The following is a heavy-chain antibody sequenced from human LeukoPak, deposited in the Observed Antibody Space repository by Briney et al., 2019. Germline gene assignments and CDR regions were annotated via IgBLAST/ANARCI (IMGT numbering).Heavy chain of an antibody. CDR3: ARAPITSPFYFDS. Sequence: SGGSLRLSCAASGFTFSSYSMNWVRQAPGKGLEWVSSISSSSSYIYYADSVKGRFTISRDNAKNSLYLQMDSLRAEDTALYYCARAPITSPFYFDSWGQGTLVTVSS. D-gene: IGHD2-2*01. CDR1: GFTFSSYS. V-gene: IGHV3-21*04. CDR2: ISSSSSYI. J-gene: IGHJ4*02.